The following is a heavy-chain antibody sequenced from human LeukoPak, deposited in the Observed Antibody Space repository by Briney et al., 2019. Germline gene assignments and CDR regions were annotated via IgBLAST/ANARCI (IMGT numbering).Heavy chain of an antibody. D-gene: IGHD3-10*01. CDR2: IWDDGSKK. CDR3: ASRIGY. CDR1: GFTFSSYG. J-gene: IGHJ4*02. V-gene: IGHV3-33*01. Sequence: PGTSLRLSCAASGFTFSSYGMNWVRQAPGKGLEWVAVIWDDGSKKCYADSVKGRFTISRDNSKNTLYLQMNSLRGEDTAVYYCASRIGYWGQGTLVIVSS.